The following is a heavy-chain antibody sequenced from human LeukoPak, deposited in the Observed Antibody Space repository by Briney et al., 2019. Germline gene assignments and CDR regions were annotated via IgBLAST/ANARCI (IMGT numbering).Heavy chain of an antibody. Sequence: PGGSLRLSCAASGFTFSSYAMSWVRQAPGKGLEWVSAISGSGGSTYYADSVKGRFTISRDNPKNPLYLQMNSLRAEDTAVYYCAKGTGGLSAAAGTPGYWGQGTLVTVSS. CDR3: AKGTGGLSAAAGTPGY. D-gene: IGHD6-13*01. CDR2: ISGSGGST. CDR1: GFTFSSYA. V-gene: IGHV3-23*01. J-gene: IGHJ4*02.